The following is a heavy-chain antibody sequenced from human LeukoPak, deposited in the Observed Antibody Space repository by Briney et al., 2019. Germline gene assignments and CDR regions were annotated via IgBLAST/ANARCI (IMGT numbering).Heavy chain of an antibody. CDR3: ARDGAVGAYDAFDI. CDR1: GFTFSSYS. V-gene: IGHV3-21*01. Sequence: RRSLRLSCAASGFTFSSYSMNWVRQAPGRGLGWVSSISSSSSYIYYADSVKGRFTISRDNAKNSLYLQMNSLRAEDTAVYYCARDGAVGAYDAFDIWGQGTMVTVSS. CDR2: ISSSSSYI. J-gene: IGHJ3*02. D-gene: IGHD1-26*01.